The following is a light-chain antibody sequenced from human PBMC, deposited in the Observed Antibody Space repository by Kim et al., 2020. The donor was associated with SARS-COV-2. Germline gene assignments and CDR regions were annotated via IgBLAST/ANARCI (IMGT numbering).Light chain of an antibody. CDR1: KLGDKY. Sequence: SVSPGQTGSITCSGDKLGDKYACWYQQKPGQSPVLVIYQDSKRPSGIPERFSGSNSGNTATLTISGTQAMDEADYYCQAWDSSTVVSGGGTQLTVL. J-gene: IGLJ2*01. CDR3: QAWDSSTVV. V-gene: IGLV3-1*01. CDR2: QDS.